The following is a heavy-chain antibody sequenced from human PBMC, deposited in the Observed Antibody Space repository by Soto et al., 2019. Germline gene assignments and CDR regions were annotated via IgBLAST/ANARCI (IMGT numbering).Heavy chain of an antibody. CDR3: ARALRGGIAVAGIDY. CDR1: GYTFTSYG. CDR2: ISAYNGNT. D-gene: IGHD6-19*01. Sequence: ASVKVSCKASGYTFTSYGSRWVRQAPGQGLEWMGWISAYNGNTNYAQKLQGRVTMTTDTSTSTAYMELRSLRSDDTAVYYCARALRGGIAVAGIDYWGQGTLVTVSS. J-gene: IGHJ4*02. V-gene: IGHV1-18*01.